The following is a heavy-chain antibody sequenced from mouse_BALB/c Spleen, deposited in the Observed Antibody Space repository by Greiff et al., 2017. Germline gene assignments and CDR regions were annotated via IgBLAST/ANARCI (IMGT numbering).Heavy chain of an antibody. J-gene: IGHJ2*01. CDR1: GFTFSSFG. Sequence: EVQVVESGGGLVQPGGSRKLSCAASGFTFSSFGMHWVRQAPEKGLEWVAYISSGSSTIYFADTVKGRFTISRDNPKNTLFLQMTSLRSEDTAVYYCARFERMNYFDYWGQGTTLTVSS. CDR2: ISSGSSTI. CDR3: ARFERMNYFDY. V-gene: IGHV5-17*02.